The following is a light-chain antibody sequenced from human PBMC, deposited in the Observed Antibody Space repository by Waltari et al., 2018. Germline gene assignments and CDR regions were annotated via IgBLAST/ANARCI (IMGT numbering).Light chain of an antibody. CDR1: SSEVGGYNY. CDR2: AVS. V-gene: IGLV2-14*01. CDR3: CSYTSSRTWV. Sequence: QSALPQPASVSGSPGQSLTISCTGTSSEVGGYNYVSWYQLHPGKAPKLMIYAVSNRPSGVSNRFSGPKSGSTASLTISGLQAEDEAEYYCCSYTSSRTWVFGGGTKVTVL. J-gene: IGLJ3*02.